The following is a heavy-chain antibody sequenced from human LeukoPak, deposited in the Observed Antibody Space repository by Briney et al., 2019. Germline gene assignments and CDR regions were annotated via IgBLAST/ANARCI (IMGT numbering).Heavy chain of an antibody. D-gene: IGHD3-3*01. CDR1: GYAFTGSY. CDR3: ARVKGRVFGVITTKERYFDY. CDR2: INPNSCVS. J-gene: IGHJ4*02. V-gene: IGHV1-2*02. Sequence: ASVKVSCKASGYAFTGSYMHWVRQAPGQGLEGMGLINPNSCVSNYAQKFRGRVTMTRDTSISTAYMELSRLTSDDTAVYYCARVKGRVFGVITTKERYFDYWGQGTLVTVSS.